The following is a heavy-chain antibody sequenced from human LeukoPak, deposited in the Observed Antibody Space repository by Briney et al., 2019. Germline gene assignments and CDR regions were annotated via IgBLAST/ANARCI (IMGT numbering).Heavy chain of an antibody. CDR3: ARDRAVAPPPLDY. D-gene: IGHD6-19*01. V-gene: IGHV3-30*04. J-gene: IGHJ4*02. CDR1: GFTFSSYA. CDR2: ISYDGSNK. Sequence: GGSLRLSCAASGFTFSSYAMHWVRQAPGKGLEWVAVISYDGSNKYYADSVEGRFTISRDNSKNTLYLQMNSLRAEDTAVYYCARDRAVAPPPLDYWGQGTLVTVSS.